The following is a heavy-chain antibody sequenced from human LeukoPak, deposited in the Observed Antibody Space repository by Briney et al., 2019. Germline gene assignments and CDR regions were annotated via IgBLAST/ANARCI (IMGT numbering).Heavy chain of an antibody. CDR2: FDPEDGET. CDR3: ANLRITMVRGVIRGGRDFDY. CDR1: GYTLTELS. J-gene: IGHJ4*02. D-gene: IGHD3-10*01. Sequence: ASVKVSCXVSGYTLTELSMHWVRQAPGKGLEWMGGFDPEDGETIYAQKFQGRVTMTEDTSTDTAYMELSSLRSEDTAVYYCANLRITMVRGVIRGGRDFDYWGQGTLVTVSS. V-gene: IGHV1-24*01.